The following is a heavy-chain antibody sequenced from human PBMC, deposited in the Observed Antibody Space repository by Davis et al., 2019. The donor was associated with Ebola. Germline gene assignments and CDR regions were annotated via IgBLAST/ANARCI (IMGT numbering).Heavy chain of an antibody. CDR1: GFTFSSYA. CDR3: AKANYYDSSGYHWFAA. V-gene: IGHV3-23*01. Sequence: GESLKISCAASGFTFSSYAMSWVRQAPGKGLEWVSAISGSGGSTYYADSVKGRFTISRDNSKNTLYLLMNSLRAEDTAVYYCAKANYYDSSGYHWFAAWGQGSLATVSS. D-gene: IGHD3-22*01. J-gene: IGHJ5*02. CDR2: ISGSGGST.